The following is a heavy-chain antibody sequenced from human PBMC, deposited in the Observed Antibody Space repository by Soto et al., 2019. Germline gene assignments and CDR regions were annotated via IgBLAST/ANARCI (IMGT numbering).Heavy chain of an antibody. CDR2: IYSGGST. CDR3: ARKEASLGGFDI. J-gene: IGHJ3*02. D-gene: IGHD2-15*01. CDR1: GFTVSSNY. V-gene: IGHV3-66*01. Sequence: EVQLVESGGGLVQPGGSLRLSCAASGFTVSSNYMSWVRQAPGKGLEWVSVIYSGGSTYYADSVKGRFPISRDNSKNTLYLQMNRLGVEDTAVYYCARKEASLGGFDIWGQGTMVTVSS.